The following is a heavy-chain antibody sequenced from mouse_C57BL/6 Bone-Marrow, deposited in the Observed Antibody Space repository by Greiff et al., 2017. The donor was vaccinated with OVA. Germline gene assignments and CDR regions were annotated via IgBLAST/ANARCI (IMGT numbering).Heavy chain of an antibody. D-gene: IGHD5-1*01. J-gene: IGHJ4*01. V-gene: IGHV5-2*01. Sequence: EVQVVESGGGLVQPGESLKLSCESTEYEFPSHDMSWVRKTPEKRLELVAPINSDGGSTYYPDTMEGRFIISRDNTKKTLYLQMSSLRSEDTALYYCARGVPCLYYYAMDYWGQGTSVTVSS. CDR1: EYEFPSHD. CDR3: ARGVPCLYYYAMDY. CDR2: INSDGGST.